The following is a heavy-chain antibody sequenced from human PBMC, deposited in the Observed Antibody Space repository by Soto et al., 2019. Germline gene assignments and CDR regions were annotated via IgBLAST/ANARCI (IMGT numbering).Heavy chain of an antibody. J-gene: IGHJ4*02. D-gene: IGHD3-16*01. CDR1: GFSLSTSGVG. CDR2: IYWDDDK. Sequence: QITLTESGPTLVKPTQTLTLTCTFSGFSLSTSGVGVGWIRQPPGKALEWLSLIYWDDDKRYSPSLKSRLTITKDTSKNQVVLTMTNMDPVDTATYYCAGGWAADYFDYWGQGTLVTVSS. CDR3: AGGWAADYFDY. V-gene: IGHV2-5*02.